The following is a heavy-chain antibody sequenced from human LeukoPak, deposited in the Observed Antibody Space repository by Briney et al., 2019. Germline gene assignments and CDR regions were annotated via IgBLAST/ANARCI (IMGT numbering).Heavy chain of an antibody. CDR2: IYSNGIT. V-gene: IGHV4-4*08. CDR3: ARRAYYDSSGYNPTAGYFDL. CDR1: GGSFSGYY. Sequence: SETLSLTCAVYGGSFSGYYWNWIRQSPGKGLEWIGFIYSNGITSYNPSLRSRGSISIATSRSQFSLRLTSVTDADTAIYYCARRAYYDSSGYNPTAGYFDLWGRGTLVTVSS. J-gene: IGHJ2*01. D-gene: IGHD3-22*01.